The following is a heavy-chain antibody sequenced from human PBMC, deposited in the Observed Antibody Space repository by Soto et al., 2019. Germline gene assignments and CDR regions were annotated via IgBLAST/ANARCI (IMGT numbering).Heavy chain of an antibody. CDR2: IDPSDSYT. D-gene: IGHD3-10*01. V-gene: IGHV5-10-1*01. J-gene: IGHJ6*02. CDR1: GYSFTSYW. Sequence: PGESLKISCKGSGYSFTSYWISWVRQMPGKGLEWMGRIDPSDSYTNYSPSFQGHVTISADKSISTAYLQWSSLKASDTAMYYCGRRPYGSGHYYYYGMDVWGQGTTVTVSS. CDR3: GRRPYGSGHYYYYGMDV.